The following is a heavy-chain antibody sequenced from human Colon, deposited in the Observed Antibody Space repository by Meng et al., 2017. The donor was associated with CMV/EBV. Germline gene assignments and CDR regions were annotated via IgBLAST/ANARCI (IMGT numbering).Heavy chain of an antibody. Sequence: LPSSGVGVGWVRQPPGKTLEWLTLIYWDDDKRYSPSLETRLTITKDTSKNQVVLTMTNMDPVDTATYYCAYTDLEYCSGGSCYSFEHWGQGILVTVSS. CDR2: IYWDDDK. D-gene: IGHD2-15*01. CDR3: AYTDLEYCSGGSCYSFEH. V-gene: IGHV2-5*02. CDR1: LPSSGVG. J-gene: IGHJ4*02.